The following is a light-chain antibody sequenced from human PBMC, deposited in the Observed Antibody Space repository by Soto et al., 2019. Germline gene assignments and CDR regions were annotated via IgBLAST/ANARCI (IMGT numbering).Light chain of an antibody. J-gene: IGKJ2*01. CDR3: QQYNKGYT. Sequence: EIVMTQSPDTLSVSPGERATLSCRASQNVKRNLGWYQQKAGQAPRLLIYGASTRATGIPDRFSRSGSGTDIALTISSLLSDDSALYFFQQYNKGYTFGQGTRLEIK. CDR2: GAS. V-gene: IGKV3-15*01. CDR1: QNVKRN.